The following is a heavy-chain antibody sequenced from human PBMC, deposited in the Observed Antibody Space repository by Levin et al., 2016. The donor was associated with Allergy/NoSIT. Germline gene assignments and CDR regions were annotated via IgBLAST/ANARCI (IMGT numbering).Heavy chain of an antibody. V-gene: IGHV4-59*01. CDR2: IYYSGST. Sequence: SETLSLTCTVSGGSISSYYWSWIRQPPGKGLEWIGYIYYSGSTNYNPSLKSRVTISVDTSKNQFSLKLSSVTAADTAVYYCASPGGSYGRFDYWGQGTLVTVSS. J-gene: IGHJ4*02. D-gene: IGHD1-26*01. CDR3: ASPGGSYGRFDY. CDR1: GGSISSYY.